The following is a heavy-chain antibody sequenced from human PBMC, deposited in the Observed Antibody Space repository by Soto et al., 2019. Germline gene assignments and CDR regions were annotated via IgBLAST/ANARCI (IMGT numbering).Heavy chain of an antibody. Sequence: QVQLQESGPGLVKPSQTLSLTCNVSGGSISSGGNYWGWIRQHPGKGLEWIGDINNSGSTYYNPSLQSRVTISLDTSKNQFSLKLSSVTAADTAVYYCASPLNGYTSGMDVWGQGTTVTVSS. CDR2: INNSGST. V-gene: IGHV4-31*03. D-gene: IGHD5-18*01. CDR1: GGSISSGGNY. CDR3: ASPLNGYTSGMDV. J-gene: IGHJ6*02.